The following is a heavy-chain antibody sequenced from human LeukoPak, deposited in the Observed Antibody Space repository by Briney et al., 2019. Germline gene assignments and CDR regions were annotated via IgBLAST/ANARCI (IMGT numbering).Heavy chain of an antibody. Sequence: SVRVSCKTSGGSFGNYAVSWVRQAPGQGLEWMGGIIPLLDTTHYAQQFQGRVTIIAGESTSTAYMELSSLRSEDTAVYYCARGLTTPPYYYYYFDVWGKGTAVTVSS. CDR3: ARGLTTPPYYYYYFDV. CDR1: GGSFGNYA. CDR2: IIPLLDTT. J-gene: IGHJ6*03. V-gene: IGHV1-69*01. D-gene: IGHD3-22*01.